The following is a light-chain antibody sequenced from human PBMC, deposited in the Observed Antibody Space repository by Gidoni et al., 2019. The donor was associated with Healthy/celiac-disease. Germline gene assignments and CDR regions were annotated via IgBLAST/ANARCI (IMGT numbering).Light chain of an antibody. CDR2: AAS. J-gene: IGKJ2*01. CDR1: QSISSY. Sequence: DIQMTQSPSSLSASVGDRVTITCRASQSISSYLNWYQQKPGKAPKLLIYAASSLQSGVPSRFSGSGSGPDFTLTISSLQPEDFATYYCPQSYSTPQYTFGQGTKLEIK. V-gene: IGKV1-39*01. CDR3: PQSYSTPQYT.